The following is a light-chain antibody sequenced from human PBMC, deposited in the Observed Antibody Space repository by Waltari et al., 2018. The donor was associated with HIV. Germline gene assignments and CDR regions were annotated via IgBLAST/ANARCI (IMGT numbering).Light chain of an antibody. V-gene: IGLV2-11*01. Sequence: QSALTQPHSVSGSPGQSLTITCTGTSSYVDNFVSWYLQPPGKAPKVIIYDVNHRPSGAPDVFAGSKSGNTASRTISGLQAEDEADYYCCSHAGNLIFVLGTGTKVTVL. J-gene: IGLJ1*01. CDR2: DVN. CDR3: CSHAGNLIFV. CDR1: SSYVDNF.